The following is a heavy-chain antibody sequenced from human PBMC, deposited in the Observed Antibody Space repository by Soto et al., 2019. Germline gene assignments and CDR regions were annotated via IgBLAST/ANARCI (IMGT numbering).Heavy chain of an antibody. V-gene: IGHV4-31*03. CDR2: IYYSGST. J-gene: IGHJ3*02. Sequence: SETLSLTCTVSGGSISSGGYYWSWIRQHPGKGLEWIGYIYYSGSTYYNPSLKSRVTISVDTSKNQFSLKLSSVTAADTAVYYCARAERYPTRRYCSSTSCLDAFDIWGQGTMVTVSS. D-gene: IGHD2-2*01. CDR1: GGSISSGGYY. CDR3: ARAERYPTRRYCSSTSCLDAFDI.